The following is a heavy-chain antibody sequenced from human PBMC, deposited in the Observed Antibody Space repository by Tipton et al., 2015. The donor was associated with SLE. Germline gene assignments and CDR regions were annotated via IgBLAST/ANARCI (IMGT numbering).Heavy chain of an antibody. V-gene: IGHV4-61*02. CDR2: IYNSGIT. J-gene: IGHJ6*03. CDR1: NGSITSLYDY. CDR3: VKSVVVVSPRDYYYYMDV. Sequence: TLSLTCTVSNGSITSLYDYWGWVRQPAGKGLEWIGLIYNSGITNYNPSLQSRVTLSVDMSKNQFSLRLSSVTAADTGVYYCVKSVVVVSPRDYYYYMDVWGKGTTVTVSS. D-gene: IGHD2-15*01.